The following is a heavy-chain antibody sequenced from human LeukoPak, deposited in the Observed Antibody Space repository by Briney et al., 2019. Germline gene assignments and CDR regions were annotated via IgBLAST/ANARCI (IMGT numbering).Heavy chain of an antibody. CDR1: GFSFSIYG. D-gene: IGHD3-3*01. V-gene: IGHV3-23*01. CDR2: ISANGINT. CDR3: AKPRGDLEWLPSGSYYFDY. Sequence: GGSLRLSCAASGFSFSIYGMSWVRQAPGKGLHWLSAISANGINTYYADSVKGRFTISRDNSKNTLYLQMNSLRAEDTAVYYCAKPRGDLEWLPSGSYYFDYWGQGTLVTVSS. J-gene: IGHJ4*02.